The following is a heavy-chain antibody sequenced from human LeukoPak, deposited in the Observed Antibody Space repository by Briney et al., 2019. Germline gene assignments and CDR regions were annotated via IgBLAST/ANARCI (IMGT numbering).Heavy chain of an antibody. V-gene: IGHV3-43*01. D-gene: IGHD6-6*01. CDR2: ISWDCGST. J-gene: IGHJ4*02. Sequence: PGGSLRLSCAASGFTFDDYTMHWVRQAPGKGLEGVSLISWDCGSTYYADSVQGRFTISRDNSKNTLYLQMNSLRAADTAVYYCARDKGTSSLSSFDYWGQGTLVTVSS. CDR1: GFTFDDYT. CDR3: ARDKGTSSLSSFDY.